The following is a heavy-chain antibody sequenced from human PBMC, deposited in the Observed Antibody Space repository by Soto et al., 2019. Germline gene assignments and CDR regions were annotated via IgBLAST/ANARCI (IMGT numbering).Heavy chain of an antibody. Sequence: HVQLQESGPGLVNPSQTLSLTCTVSGGSFSSGDYYWSWIRQTPGKGLGWIGYIYYSGSTYYNPAIKSRVTISVDTSKNQFSLKLSSVTAADTAVYYCARGTDDYGDPFDYWGQGTLVTVSS. CDR3: ARGTDDYGDPFDY. D-gene: IGHD4-17*01. V-gene: IGHV4-30-4*01. J-gene: IGHJ4*02. CDR1: GGSFSSGDYY. CDR2: IYYSGST.